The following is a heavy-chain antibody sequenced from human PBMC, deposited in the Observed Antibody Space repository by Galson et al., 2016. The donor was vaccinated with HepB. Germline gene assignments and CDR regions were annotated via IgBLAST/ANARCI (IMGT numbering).Heavy chain of an antibody. CDR2: ISFDGNIK. CDR3: AREPYNYSGASDI. CDR1: GFIFSSYA. J-gene: IGHJ3*02. Sequence: SLRLSCAASGFIFSSYAMYWVRQAPGKGLEWVAIISFDGNIKFYADSVRGRFTISRDNSGNTLYLRMTYLRAEDTAVYYCAREPYNYSGASDIWGQGTKFTVSS. V-gene: IGHV3-30-3*01. D-gene: IGHD5-24*01.